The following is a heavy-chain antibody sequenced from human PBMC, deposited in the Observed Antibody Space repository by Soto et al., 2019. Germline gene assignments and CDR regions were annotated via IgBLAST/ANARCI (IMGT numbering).Heavy chain of an antibody. CDR3: AKVSHRVYSGYDLLFDY. Sequence: SETLSLTCAVYGGSFSGYYWSWIRQPPGKGLEWIGEINHSGSTNYNPSLKSRVTISVDTSKNQFSLKLSSVTAADTAVYYCAKVSHRVYSGYDLLFDYWGQGTLVTVSS. CDR2: INHSGST. CDR1: GGSFSGYY. D-gene: IGHD5-12*01. J-gene: IGHJ4*02. V-gene: IGHV4-34*01.